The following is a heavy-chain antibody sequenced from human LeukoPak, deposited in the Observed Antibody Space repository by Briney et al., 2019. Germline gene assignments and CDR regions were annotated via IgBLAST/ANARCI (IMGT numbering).Heavy chain of an antibody. CDR1: GGSFSGYY. Sequence: SETLSLTCAVYGGSFSGYYWSWIRQPPGKGLEWIGEINHSGSTNYNPSLKSRVTISVDTSKNQFSLKLSSVTAADTAVYYCARHGDYYDSSGYYHLGWDFDYWGQGTLVTVSS. J-gene: IGHJ4*02. CDR2: INHSGST. V-gene: IGHV4-34*01. CDR3: ARHGDYYDSSGYYHLGWDFDY. D-gene: IGHD3-22*01.